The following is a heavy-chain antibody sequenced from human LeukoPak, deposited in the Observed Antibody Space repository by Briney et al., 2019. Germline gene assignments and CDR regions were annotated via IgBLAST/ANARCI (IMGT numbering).Heavy chain of an antibody. CDR1: GYTFTSYD. D-gene: IGHD3-22*01. V-gene: IGHV1-8*01. CDR2: MNPNSGNT. Sequence: ASVKVSCKASGYTFTSYDINWVRQATGQGLEWMGWMNPNSGNTGYAQKFQGRVTMTRNTSISTAYMELSSLRSGDTAVYYCARGMIVPYYYYMDVWGKGTTVTVSS. J-gene: IGHJ6*03. CDR3: ARGMIVPYYYYMDV.